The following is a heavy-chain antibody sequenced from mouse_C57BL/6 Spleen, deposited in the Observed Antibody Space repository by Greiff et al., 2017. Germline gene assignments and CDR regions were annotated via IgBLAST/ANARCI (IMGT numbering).Heavy chain of an antibody. CDR2: IYPRSGNT. D-gene: IGHD2-5*01. Sequence: VQRVESGAELARPGASVKLSCKASGYTFTSYGISWVKQRTGQGLEWIGEIYPRSGNTYYNEKFKGKATLTAVKSSSTAYMELRSLTSEDSAVYFCASGGEISNWGWFAYWGQGTLVTVSA. V-gene: IGHV1-81*01. J-gene: IGHJ3*01. CDR1: GYTFTSYG. CDR3: ASGGEISNWGWFAY.